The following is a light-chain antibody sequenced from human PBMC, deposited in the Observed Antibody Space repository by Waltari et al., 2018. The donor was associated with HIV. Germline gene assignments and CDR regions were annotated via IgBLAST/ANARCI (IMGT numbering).Light chain of an antibody. V-gene: IGLV1-44*01. Sequence: QSVLTQSPSASGTPGQRVTISCSVGSSNIGSNGVDWYQQFPCTAPKLLIYSNNVRPARAPDRCSGSKSVTSASLAISGLQSEDDATDYCATLDDSLNGHIFGGGTRLTVL. CDR1: SSNIGSNG. CDR3: ATLDDSLNGHI. J-gene: IGLJ2*01. CDR2: SNN.